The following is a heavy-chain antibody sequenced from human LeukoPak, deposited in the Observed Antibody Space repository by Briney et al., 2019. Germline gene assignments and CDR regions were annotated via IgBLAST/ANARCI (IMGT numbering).Heavy chain of an antibody. J-gene: IGHJ4*02. Sequence: GGSLRLSCAASGFTFSSYGMHWVRQAPGKGLEWVAFIRYDGSNKYYADSVKGRFTISRDNSKNTLYLQMNSLRAEDTAVYYCAKYGAVVAKGLDYWGQGTLVTVSS. CDR3: AKYGAVVAKGLDY. CDR1: GFTFSSYG. CDR2: IRYDGSNK. D-gene: IGHD2-15*01. V-gene: IGHV3-30*02.